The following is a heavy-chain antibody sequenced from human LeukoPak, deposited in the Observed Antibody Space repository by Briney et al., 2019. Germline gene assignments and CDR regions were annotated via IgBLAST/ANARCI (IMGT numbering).Heavy chain of an antibody. J-gene: IGHJ4*02. CDR2: ISWNSGSI. V-gene: IGHV3-9*03. CDR3: AKGYCSSTSCFLFN. Sequence: PGRSLRLSCAASGSTFDDYAIHWVRQAPGKGLEWVSGISWNSGSIGYADSVKGRFTISRDNAKNSLYLQMNSLRAEDMALYYCAKGYCSSTSCFLFNWGQGTLVTVSS. CDR1: GSTFDDYA. D-gene: IGHD2-2*01.